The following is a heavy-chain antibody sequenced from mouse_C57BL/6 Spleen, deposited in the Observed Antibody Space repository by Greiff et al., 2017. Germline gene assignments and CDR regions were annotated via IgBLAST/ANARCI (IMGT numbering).Heavy chain of an antibody. CDR3: ARRDLLWLRLDY. CDR1: GFTFSDYG. CDR2: ISSGSSTI. J-gene: IGHJ2*01. D-gene: IGHD2-2*01. Sequence: EVHLVESGGGLVKPGGSLKLSCAASGFTFSDYGMHWVRQAPEKGLEWVAYISSGSSTIYYADTVKGRFTISRDNAKNTLFLQMTSLRSEDTAMYYCARRDLLWLRLDYWGQGTTLTVSS. V-gene: IGHV5-17*01.